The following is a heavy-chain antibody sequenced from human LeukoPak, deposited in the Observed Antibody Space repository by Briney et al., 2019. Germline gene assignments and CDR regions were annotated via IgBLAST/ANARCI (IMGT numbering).Heavy chain of an antibody. Sequence: GGTLRLSCAASGFTFSSNGMSWVRQAPGKGLEWVSAISGSGGSTYYADSVKGRFTISRDNSKNTLYLQMNSLRVEDTAVYYCAKDRGIISDYWGQGTLVTVSS. CDR1: GFTFSSNG. J-gene: IGHJ4*02. D-gene: IGHD3-10*01. CDR3: AKDRGIISDY. V-gene: IGHV3-23*01. CDR2: ISGSGGST.